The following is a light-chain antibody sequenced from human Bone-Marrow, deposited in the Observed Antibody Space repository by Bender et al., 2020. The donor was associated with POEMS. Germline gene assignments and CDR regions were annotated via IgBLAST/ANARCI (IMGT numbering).Light chain of an antibody. CDR3: QSYDNSLGGWV. V-gene: IGLV1-40*01. CDR2: GYN. Sequence: QSILTQPPSASGTPGQEVTISCSGTNSNIGRNFAYWYKHLPGTAPKLLIYGYNNRPSGVPDRFSGSKSGTSASLAITGLQAEDEGDYYCQSYDNSLGGWVFGGGTKLTVL. J-gene: IGLJ3*02. CDR1: NSNIGRNF.